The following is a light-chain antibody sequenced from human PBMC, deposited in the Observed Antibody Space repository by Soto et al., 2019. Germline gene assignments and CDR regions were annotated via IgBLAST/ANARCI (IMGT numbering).Light chain of an antibody. J-gene: IGLJ1*01. Sequence: QSVLTQPTSVSGSPGQSITISCTGTSSDVGAYNYVSWYQQYPGKAPKYIIYDVTNRPSGVSYRFSGSKSGNTASLTISGLPAEDEADYYCSSYTSSSTPYVFGTGTKVTVL. CDR3: SSYTSSSTPYV. CDR1: SSDVGAYNY. V-gene: IGLV2-14*03. CDR2: DVT.